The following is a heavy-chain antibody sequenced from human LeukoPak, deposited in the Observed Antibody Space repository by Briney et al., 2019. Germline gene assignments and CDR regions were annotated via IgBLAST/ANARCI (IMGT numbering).Heavy chain of an antibody. Sequence: GGSLRPSCAASGFTFSNAWMSWVRQAPGKGLEWVGRIKSKTDGGTTDYAAPVKGRFTISRDDSKNTLYLQMNSLKTEDTAVYYCTTDIALRYYYDSSGYDYWGQGTLVTVSS. CDR2: IKSKTDGGTT. V-gene: IGHV3-15*01. J-gene: IGHJ4*02. CDR1: GFTFSNAW. D-gene: IGHD3-22*01. CDR3: TTDIALRYYYDSSGYDY.